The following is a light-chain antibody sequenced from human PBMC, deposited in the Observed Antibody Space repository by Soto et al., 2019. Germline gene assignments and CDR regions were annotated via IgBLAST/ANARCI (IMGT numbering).Light chain of an antibody. Sequence: QSALAQPASVSGSPRQSITMSCTGTSSDVGDYPNVSWYQQHPGKVPKLIIYEVIHRPSGVTSRFSGSKSENTASLTISGLQAEDEADYYCSSYSATNTLVFGSGTKVTVL. CDR3: SSYSATNTLV. CDR1: SSDVGDYPN. V-gene: IGLV2-14*01. CDR2: EVI. J-gene: IGLJ1*01.